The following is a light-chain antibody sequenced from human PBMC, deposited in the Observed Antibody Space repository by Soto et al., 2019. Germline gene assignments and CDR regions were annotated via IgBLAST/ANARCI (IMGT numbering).Light chain of an antibody. CDR3: QQRSDWPPT. CDR1: QTVGSY. CDR2: DTS. V-gene: IGKV3-11*01. Sequence: EIVLTQAPAPLSLSPGERSTLSCRASQTVGSYLAWFRQTHGQXPRXXIYDTSIRATGIPARFSGSGSGTDLTITISSLEAEDFAVYYCQQRSDWPPTFGQGTKVDIK. J-gene: IGKJ1*01.